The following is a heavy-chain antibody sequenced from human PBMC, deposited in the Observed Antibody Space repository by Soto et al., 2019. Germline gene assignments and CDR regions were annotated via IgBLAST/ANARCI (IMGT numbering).Heavy chain of an antibody. CDR1: RVSIDSRS. CDR2: IIPIFGTA. V-gene: IGHV1-69*01. CDR3: VMIVVGYLGF. Sequence: PAKVTCTAFRVSIDSRSSCWLPQAPGQGLEWMGGIIPIFGTANYAQKFQGRVTITADESTSTAYMELSSLSSVDTAVNYCVMIVVGYLGFWGQRTLVTVSS. D-gene: IGHD3-22*01. J-gene: IGHJ4*02.